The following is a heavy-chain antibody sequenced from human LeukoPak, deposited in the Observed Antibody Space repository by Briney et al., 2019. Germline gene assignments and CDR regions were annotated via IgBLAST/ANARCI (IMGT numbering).Heavy chain of an antibody. CDR1: GFTFSSYS. J-gene: IGHJ4*02. CDR2: ISSSSSTI. V-gene: IGHV3-48*02. Sequence: GGSLRLSCAASGFTFSSYSMNWVRQAPGKGLEWVSYISSSSSTIYYADSVKGRFTISRDNAKNSLYLRMNSLRDEDTAVYYCARALGYCTNGLCYGGSLPPNFDYWGQGTLVTVSS. D-gene: IGHD2-8*01. CDR3: ARALGYCTNGLCYGGSLPPNFDY.